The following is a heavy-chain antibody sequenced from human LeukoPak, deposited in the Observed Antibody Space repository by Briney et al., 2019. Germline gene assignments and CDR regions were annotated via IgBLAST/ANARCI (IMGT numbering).Heavy chain of an antibody. CDR2: IFKSGNT. CDR1: GGSISSTFYY. V-gene: IGHV4-39*07. D-gene: IGHD6-13*01. Sequence: SSETLSLTCTVSGGSISSTFYYWGWIRQSPGKGLEWIGSIFKSGNTYYNASLMSRVSISIDTSKNQFSLKLTSVTAADTAVYSCARDGTVAAGHFDFWGQGTLVTVSS. J-gene: IGHJ4*02. CDR3: ARDGTVAAGHFDF.